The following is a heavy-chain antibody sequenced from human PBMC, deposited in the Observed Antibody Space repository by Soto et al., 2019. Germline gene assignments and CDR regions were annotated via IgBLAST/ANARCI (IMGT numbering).Heavy chain of an antibody. J-gene: IGHJ4*02. CDR2: ISGSGGST. V-gene: IGHV3-23*01. Sequence: GGSLRLSCAASGFNFSSYAMSCVRQAPGKGLEWVSAISGSGGSTYYADSVKGRFTISRDNSKNTLYLQMNSLRAEDTAVYYCAKDRLAYGDYPYFDYWGQGTLVTVSS. D-gene: IGHD4-17*01. CDR1: GFNFSSYA. CDR3: AKDRLAYGDYPYFDY.